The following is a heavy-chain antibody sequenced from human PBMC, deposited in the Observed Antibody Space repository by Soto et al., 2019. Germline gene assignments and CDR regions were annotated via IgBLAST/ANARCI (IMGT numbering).Heavy chain of an antibody. CDR2: ISGSGGST. CDR3: AKEGGYCSSTSCGLNYYMDV. J-gene: IGHJ6*03. D-gene: IGHD2-2*01. CDR1: GFTFSSYA. Sequence: EVQLLESGGGLVQPGGSLRLSCAASGFTFSSYAMSWVRQAPGKGLEWVSAISGSGGSTYYADSVKGRFTISRDNSKNTLYLQMNSLRAEDTAVYYCAKEGGYCSSTSCGLNYYMDVCGKGTTVTVSS. V-gene: IGHV3-23*01.